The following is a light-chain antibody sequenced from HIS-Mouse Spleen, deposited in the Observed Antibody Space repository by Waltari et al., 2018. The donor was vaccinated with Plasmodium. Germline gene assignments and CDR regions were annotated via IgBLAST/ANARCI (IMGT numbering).Light chain of an antibody. CDR1: KLGDKY. V-gene: IGLV3-1*01. CDR2: QDS. Sequence: SYELTQPPSVSVSPGQTASITCPGDKLGDKYACWYQQKPGQSPLLVIYQDSKRPSAIPERFSGSNSGNTATLTISGTQAMDEADYYCQAWDSSTWVFGGGTKLTVL. CDR3: QAWDSSTWV. J-gene: IGLJ3*02.